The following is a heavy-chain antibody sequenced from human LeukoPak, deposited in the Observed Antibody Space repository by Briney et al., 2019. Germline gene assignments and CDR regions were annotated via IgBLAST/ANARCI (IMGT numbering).Heavy chain of an antibody. Sequence: PSETLSLTCTVSGGSLTGYYWSWIRQPPGKGLEWIAYVYYTGRTLYNPSLESRVTISVDTSKTQIPLKLTSVTAADTAVYYCARQGATASHYYYYMDVWGKGTTVTVSS. CDR2: VYYTGRT. D-gene: IGHD1-26*01. CDR1: GGSLTGYY. V-gene: IGHV4-59*08. J-gene: IGHJ6*03. CDR3: ARQGATASHYYYYMDV.